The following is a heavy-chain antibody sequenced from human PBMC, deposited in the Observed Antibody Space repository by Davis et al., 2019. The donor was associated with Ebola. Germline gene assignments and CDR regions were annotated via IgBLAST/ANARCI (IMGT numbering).Heavy chain of an antibody. J-gene: IGHJ6*02. CDR3: ARLNCSSTSCYFGMDV. CDR1: GGSISSYY. CDR2: IYYSGST. D-gene: IGHD2-2*01. V-gene: IGHV4-59*01. Sequence: MPSETLSLTCTVSGGSISSYYWSWIRQPPGKGLEWIGYIYYSGSTNYNPSLKSRVTISVDTSKNQFSLKPSSVTAADTAVYYCARLNCSSTSCYFGMDVWGQGTTVTVSS.